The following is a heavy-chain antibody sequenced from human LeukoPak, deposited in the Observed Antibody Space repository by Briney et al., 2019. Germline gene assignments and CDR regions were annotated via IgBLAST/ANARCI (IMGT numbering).Heavy chain of an antibody. J-gene: IGHJ4*02. D-gene: IGHD4-17*01. CDR2: INTNTGNP. CDR1: GYPFTTYT. Sequence: ASVKVSCKASGYPFTTYTINWVRQAPGQGLEWMGWINTNTGNPTYAQGFTGRFVFSLDTSVSTAYLQISSLKAEDTAVYYCARDRAATVTTYWDYWGQGTLVTVSS. V-gene: IGHV7-4-1*02. CDR3: ARDRAATVTTYWDY.